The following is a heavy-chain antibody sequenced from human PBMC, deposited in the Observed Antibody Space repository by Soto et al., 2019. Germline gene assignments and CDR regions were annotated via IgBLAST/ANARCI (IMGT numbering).Heavy chain of an antibody. D-gene: IGHD2-2*01. CDR1: GGTFSSYA. Sequence: SVTVSCQASGGTFSSYAISWVRQAPGQGLEWMGGIIPIFGTANYAQKFQGRVTITADESTSTAYMELSSPRSEDTAVYYCARCEDIVVVPAATPYYYYYGMDVWGQGTTVTVSS. V-gene: IGHV1-69*13. J-gene: IGHJ6*02. CDR3: ARCEDIVVVPAATPYYYYYGMDV. CDR2: IIPIFGTA.